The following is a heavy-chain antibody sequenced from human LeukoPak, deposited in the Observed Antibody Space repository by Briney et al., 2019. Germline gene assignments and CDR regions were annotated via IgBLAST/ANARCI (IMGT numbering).Heavy chain of an antibody. CDR2: IIPIFGTA. V-gene: IGHV1-69*06. CDR3: ARVKGVTMVRGVTSVFDY. D-gene: IGHD3-10*01. J-gene: IGHJ4*02. CDR1: GGTFRSYA. Sequence: SVKVSCKASGGTFRSYAISWVRQAPGQGLEWMGGIIPIFGTANYAQKSQGRVTITADKSTSTAYMELRSLRSDDTAVYYCARVKGVTMVRGVTSVFDYWGQGTLVTVSS.